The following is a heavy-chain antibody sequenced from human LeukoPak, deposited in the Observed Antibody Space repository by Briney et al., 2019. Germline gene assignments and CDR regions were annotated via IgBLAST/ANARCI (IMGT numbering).Heavy chain of an antibody. CDR2: ISAYNGNT. J-gene: IGHJ4*02. CDR3: ARDEGNYDFWSGYYFDY. V-gene: IGHV1-18*01. CDR1: GYTFTSYG. Sequence: ASVKVSCKASGYTFTSYGISWVRQAPGQGLEWMGWISAYNGNTNYAQKLQGRVTMTTDTSTSTAYIELRSLRSDDTAVYYCARDEGNYDFWSGYYFDYWGQGTLVTVSS. D-gene: IGHD3-3*01.